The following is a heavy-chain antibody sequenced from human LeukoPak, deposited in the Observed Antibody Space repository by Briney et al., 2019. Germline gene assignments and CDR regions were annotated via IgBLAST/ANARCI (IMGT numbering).Heavy chain of an antibody. CDR1: GFTFSSYS. D-gene: IGHD3-22*01. CDR3: ASLYDSSGYSPRVDY. V-gene: IGHV3-21*01. Sequence: GGALVLSWAASGFTFSSYSMDWVRPAPGKGLGGVSAISSSRSYIYYADSVKGRFTISRDNAKNSLYLQMTSLRAEDTAVYYCASLYDSSGYSPRVDYWGQGTLVTVSS. J-gene: IGHJ4*02. CDR2: ISSSRSYI.